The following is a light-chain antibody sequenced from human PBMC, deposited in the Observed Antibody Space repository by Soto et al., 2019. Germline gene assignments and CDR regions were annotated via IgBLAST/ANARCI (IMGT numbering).Light chain of an antibody. CDR2: AAS. CDR3: LQANTFPWT. V-gene: IGKV1-12*01. CDR1: QGISSW. J-gene: IGKJ1*01. Sequence: DIQMTQSPSSVSASVGDRVTITCRASQGISSWLAWYQHKPGKAPKLLIYAASSLQSGVPSRFSGSGSGTEFTLTISSLQPEDFATYYCLQANTFPWTFGQGTMVEIK.